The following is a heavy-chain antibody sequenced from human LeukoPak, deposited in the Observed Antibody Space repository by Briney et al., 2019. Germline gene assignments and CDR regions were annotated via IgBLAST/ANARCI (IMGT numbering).Heavy chain of an antibody. D-gene: IGHD4-17*01. CDR1: GGSISSYY. CDR3: AGLLDYGDYGDAFDI. J-gene: IGHJ3*02. Sequence: PSETLSLTCTVSGGSISSYYWSWIRRPPGKGLEWIGYIYYSGSTNYNPSLKSRVTISVDTSKNQFSLKLSSVTAADTAVYYCAGLLDYGDYGDAFDIWGQGTMVTVSS. CDR2: IYYSGST. V-gene: IGHV4-59*08.